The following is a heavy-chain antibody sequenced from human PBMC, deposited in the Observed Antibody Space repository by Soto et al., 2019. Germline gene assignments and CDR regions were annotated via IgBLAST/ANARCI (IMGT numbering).Heavy chain of an antibody. Sequence: EVQLVESGGGLVKPGRSLRLSCTASGFTFGDYAMSWFRQAPGKGLEWVGFIRSKAYGGTTHYAACVKGRFTISRDDAKSIAYLQMNSLKPEDTAVYYCSTNYYDSSGYDNWFDPWGQGTLVTVSS. CDR3: STNYYDSSGYDNWFDP. J-gene: IGHJ5*02. V-gene: IGHV3-49*05. CDR1: GFTFGDYA. D-gene: IGHD3-22*01. CDR2: IRSKAYGGTT.